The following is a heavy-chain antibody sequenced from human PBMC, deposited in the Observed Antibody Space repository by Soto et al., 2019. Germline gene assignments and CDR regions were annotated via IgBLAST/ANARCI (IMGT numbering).Heavy chain of an antibody. J-gene: IGHJ4*02. CDR1: GFTFSSDG. V-gene: IGHV3-30*18. D-gene: IGHD3-3*01. Sequence: QVQLVESGGGVVQPGRSLRLSCAVSGFTFSSDGMHWVRQAPGKGLEWGAVISYDGSNKYHADSVNGRFTISRDNYKNTLYLQMNRLRAEDTAVYYCAKDINVVFLEWLSTLDDCGQGTLVTVYS. CDR2: ISYDGSNK. CDR3: AKDINVVFLEWLSTLDD.